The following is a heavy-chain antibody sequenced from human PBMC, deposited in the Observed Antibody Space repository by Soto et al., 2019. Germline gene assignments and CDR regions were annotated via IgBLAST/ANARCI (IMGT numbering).Heavy chain of an antibody. Sequence: GGSLRLSCAASGFTFSSYAMSWVRQAPGKGLEWVSAISGSGGSTYYAESVKGRFTISRENSKNTLYLQMNSLRAEETAVYYCAKYPRTVRGSYFDYWGQGTLVTVSS. CDR1: GFTFSSYA. J-gene: IGHJ4*02. V-gene: IGHV3-23*01. CDR3: AKYPRTVRGSYFDY. CDR2: ISGSGGST. D-gene: IGHD3-16*01.